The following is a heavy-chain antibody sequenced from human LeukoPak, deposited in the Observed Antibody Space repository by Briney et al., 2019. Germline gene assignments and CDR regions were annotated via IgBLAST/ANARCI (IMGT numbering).Heavy chain of an antibody. V-gene: IGHV1-46*01. J-gene: IGHJ4*02. CDR2: INPSGGST. CDR1: GYTFTSYY. Sequence: ASVKVSCKASGYTFTSYYMHWVRQAPGQGLEWMGIINPSGGSTSYAQQFQGRVTMTRDTSTSTVYMELSSLRSEDTAVYYCARDPVYYYDSSGYDYWGQGTLVTVSS. D-gene: IGHD3-22*01. CDR3: ARDPVYYYDSSGYDY.